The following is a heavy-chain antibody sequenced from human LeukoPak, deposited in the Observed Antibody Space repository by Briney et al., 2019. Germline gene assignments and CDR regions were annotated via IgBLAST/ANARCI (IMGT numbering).Heavy chain of an antibody. CDR3: ARDPCSTTSCYGDY. CDR1: GGTFSSYA. J-gene: IGHJ4*02. CDR2: ISAYNGNT. V-gene: IGHV1-18*01. Sequence: GASVKVSCKASGGTFSSYAISWARQAPGQGLEWMGRISAYNGNTNYAQKFQGRVTMTTDTSTSTAYMELRSLRSDDTAVYYCARDPCSTTSCYGDYWGQGTLVTVSS. D-gene: IGHD2-2*01.